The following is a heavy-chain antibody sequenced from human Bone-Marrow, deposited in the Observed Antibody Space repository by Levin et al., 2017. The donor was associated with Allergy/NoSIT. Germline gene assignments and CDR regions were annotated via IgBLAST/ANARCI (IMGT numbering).Heavy chain of an antibody. J-gene: IGHJ4*02. V-gene: IGHV1-69*06. CDR2: IVPVFGTP. Sequence: GASVKVSCKASGGTFSSYAISWVRQAPGQGLEWLGGIVPVFGTPNYSPKLLGRVTVTADRSTNTAHMGLSSLTSEDTAIYYCAAAYCTSTSCLFDSWGQGTLVTVSS. CDR1: GGTFSSYA. D-gene: IGHD2-2*01. CDR3: AAAYCTSTSCLFDS.